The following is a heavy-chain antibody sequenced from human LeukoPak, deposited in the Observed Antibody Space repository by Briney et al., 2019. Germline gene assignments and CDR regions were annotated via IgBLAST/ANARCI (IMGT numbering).Heavy chain of an antibody. D-gene: IGHD1-14*01. CDR1: GSSISSGTYY. CDR3: ARDFPVSQGLDAFDI. V-gene: IGHV4-31*03. CDR2: IYYSGST. J-gene: IGHJ3*02. Sequence: SETLSLTCTVFGSSISSGTYYWNWIRQHPGKGLEWIGYIYYSGSTFYNPSLKSRVTISVDTSKNQFSLKLSSVTAADTAVYYCARDFPVSQGLDAFDIWGQGTMVTVSS.